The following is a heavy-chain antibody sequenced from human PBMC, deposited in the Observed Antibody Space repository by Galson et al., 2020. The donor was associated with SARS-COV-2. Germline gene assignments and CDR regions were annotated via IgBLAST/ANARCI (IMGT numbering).Heavy chain of an antibody. J-gene: IGHJ3*02. CDR1: GHTLTELS. CDR2: FDPQYGET. CDR3: ATWGVVVITYAFDI. Sequence: ASVKVSCKLSGHTLTELSMHWVRQAPGKGLEWLGSFDPQYGETIYAQKFQGRVTMTEDTSTETAYLELSSLRSDDTAVYYCATWGVVVITYAFDIWGQGTMVTVSS. V-gene: IGHV1-24*01. D-gene: IGHD3-22*01.